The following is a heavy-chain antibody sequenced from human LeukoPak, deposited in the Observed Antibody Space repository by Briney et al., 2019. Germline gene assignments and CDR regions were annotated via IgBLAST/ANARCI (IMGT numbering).Heavy chain of an antibody. CDR2: ISVYNDNS. Sequence: ASVKVSCKASGYSFTSYGISWVRQAPGQGLEWMGWISVYNDNSKYAQNFQGRLTMTTDTFTSTAYMELRSLRSDDTAVYYCARDTGYGDYVGDYWGQGTLVTVSS. D-gene: IGHD4-17*01. CDR1: GYSFTSYG. J-gene: IGHJ4*02. V-gene: IGHV1-18*01. CDR3: ARDTGYGDYVGDY.